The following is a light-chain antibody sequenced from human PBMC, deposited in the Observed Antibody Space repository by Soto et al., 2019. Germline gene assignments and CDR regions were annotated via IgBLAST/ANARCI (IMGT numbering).Light chain of an antibody. CDR2: LNSDGSH. V-gene: IGLV4-69*01. CDR3: PTWGTGIVV. CDR1: SGHSSDA. J-gene: IGLJ2*01. Sequence: QPVLTQSPSASASLGASGNLTCTLSSGHSSDAIAWHQQQPAKGPLYLMKLNSDGSHSKGDGIPDRFSGSSSGAERYLTISRLQSEDEAEYYCPTWGTGIVVFGGGTKGTVL.